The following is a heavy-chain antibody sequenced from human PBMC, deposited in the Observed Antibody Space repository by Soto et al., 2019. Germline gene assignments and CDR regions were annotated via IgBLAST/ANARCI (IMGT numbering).Heavy chain of an antibody. CDR3: ARGDCSGGSCYYFDY. Sequence: EVQLVESGGGLVKPGGSLRLSCAASGFTFSSYSMNWVRQAPGKGLEWVSSISSSSSYIYYADSVKGRFTISRDNAKNSLYLQMNSLRAEDTAVYYCARGDCSGGSCYYFDYWGQGTLVTVSS. V-gene: IGHV3-21*01. CDR1: GFTFSSYS. J-gene: IGHJ4*02. D-gene: IGHD2-15*01. CDR2: ISSSSSYI.